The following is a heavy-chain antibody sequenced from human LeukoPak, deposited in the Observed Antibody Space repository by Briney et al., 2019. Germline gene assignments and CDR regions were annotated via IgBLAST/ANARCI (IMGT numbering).Heavy chain of an antibody. Sequence: GGSLRLSCAASGFTFSSYGMHWVRQAPGKGLEWVAFIRYDGSNKYYADSVKGRFTISRDNSKNTLYLQMNSLRAEDTAVYYCAKDDTTVGPSHAFDIWGQGTMVTVSS. CDR1: GFTFSSYG. D-gene: IGHD4-23*01. J-gene: IGHJ3*02. CDR3: AKDDTTVGPSHAFDI. CDR2: IRYDGSNK. V-gene: IGHV3-30*02.